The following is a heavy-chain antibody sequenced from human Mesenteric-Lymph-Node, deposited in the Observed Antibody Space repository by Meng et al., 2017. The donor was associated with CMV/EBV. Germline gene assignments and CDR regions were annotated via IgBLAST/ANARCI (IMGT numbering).Heavy chain of an antibody. CDR3: TTQGDSNYYYYGMDI. D-gene: IGHD4-11*01. CDR2: IYYSGSI. CDR1: GGSIRSSSYY. Sequence: SETLSLTCTVSGGSIRSSSYYWGWIRQPPGKGLEWIGSIYYSGSIYYSASLKSRVTISVDTSKNQISLKLISVTAADTAAYYCTTQGDSNYYYYGMDIWGQGTTVTVSS. J-gene: IGHJ6*02. V-gene: IGHV4-39*07.